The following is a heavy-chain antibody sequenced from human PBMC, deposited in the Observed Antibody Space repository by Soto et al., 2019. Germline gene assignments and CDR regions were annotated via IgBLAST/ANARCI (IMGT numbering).Heavy chain of an antibody. V-gene: IGHV3-21*01. CDR1: GFTFSSYS. CDR2: ISSGSSYI. D-gene: IGHD6-19*01. J-gene: IGHJ4*02. CDR3: ARDTIAVAGTSFGENLVY. Sequence: EVQLVESGGGLVKPGGSLRLSCAASGFTFSSYSMNWVRQAPGKGLEWVSSISSGSSYIYYADSVKGRFTISRDNAKNSLYLQMNSLRAEDTAVYYCARDTIAVAGTSFGENLVYWGQGTLVTVSS.